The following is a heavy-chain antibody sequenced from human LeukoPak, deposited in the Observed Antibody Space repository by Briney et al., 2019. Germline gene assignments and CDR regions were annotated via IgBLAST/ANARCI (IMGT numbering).Heavy chain of an antibody. V-gene: IGHV3-23*01. J-gene: IGHJ4*02. CDR1: GFTFSSYA. CDR3: AKADDFWSGYYFDY. Sequence: PGGSLRLSCATSGFTFSSYAMSWVRQAPGKGLEWVSAISGSGGSTYYADSVKGRFTISRDNSKNTLYLQMNSLRAEDTAVYYCAKADDFWSGYYFDYWGQGTLVTVSS. CDR2: ISGSGGST. D-gene: IGHD3-3*01.